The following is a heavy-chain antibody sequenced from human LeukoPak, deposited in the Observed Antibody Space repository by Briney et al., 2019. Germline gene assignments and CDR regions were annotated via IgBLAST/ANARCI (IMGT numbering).Heavy chain of an antibody. D-gene: IGHD2-21*02. J-gene: IGHJ4*02. V-gene: IGHV3-30-3*01. CDR3: AKETFSSFVMVTPSPDY. CDR1: GFTFSSYA. Sequence: PGGSLRLSCAASGFTFSSYAMHWVRQAPGKGLEWVAVISYDGSNKYYADSVKGRFTISRDNSKNTLYLQMNSLRAEDTAVYYCAKETFSSFVMVTPSPDYWGQGTLVTVSS. CDR2: ISYDGSNK.